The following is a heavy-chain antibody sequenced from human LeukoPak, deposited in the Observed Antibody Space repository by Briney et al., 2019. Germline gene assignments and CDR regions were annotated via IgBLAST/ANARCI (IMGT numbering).Heavy chain of an antibody. CDR3: ARDWGSSGYYNYYYYMDV. CDR2: IKQDGSEK. CDR1: GFTFSSYW. V-gene: IGHV3-7*01. J-gene: IGHJ6*03. D-gene: IGHD3-22*01. Sequence: GGSLRLSCAASGFTFSSYWMSWVRQAPGKGLEWVANIKQDGSEKYYVDSVKGRFTISRDNAKNSLYLQMNSLRAEDTAVYYCARDWGSSGYYNYYYYMDVWGKGTTVTVSS.